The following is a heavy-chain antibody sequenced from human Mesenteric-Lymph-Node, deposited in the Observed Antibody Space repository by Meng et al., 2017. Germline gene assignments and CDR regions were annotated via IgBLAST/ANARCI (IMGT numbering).Heavy chain of an antibody. CDR2: INPSGGST. Sequence: ASVKVSCKASGYTFTSYYMHWVRQAPGQGLEWMGIINPSGGSTSYAQKFQGRVTMTRDTSTSTVYMELSSLRSEDTAVYYCARVGYCSSTSCYGTSEGYYYYYYGMDVWGQGTTVTVSS. J-gene: IGHJ6*02. V-gene: IGHV1-46*01. CDR1: GYTFTSYY. D-gene: IGHD2-2*01. CDR3: ARVGYCSSTSCYGTSEGYYYYYYGMDV.